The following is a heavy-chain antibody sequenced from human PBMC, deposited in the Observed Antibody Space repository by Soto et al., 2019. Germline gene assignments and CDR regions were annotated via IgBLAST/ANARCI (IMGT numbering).Heavy chain of an antibody. CDR1: GGTFSSYA. D-gene: IGHD5-12*01. CDR2: IIPHFGTA. V-gene: IGHV1-69*13. J-gene: IGHJ5*02. CDR3: ASRGYSGYDLQS. Sequence: SVKVSCKASGGTFSSYAISWVRQAPGQGLEWLGGIIPHFGTANYTQKFQGRVTITADESTSTAYMELSSLRSEDMAVYYCASRGYSGYDLQSWGQGTLVTVSS.